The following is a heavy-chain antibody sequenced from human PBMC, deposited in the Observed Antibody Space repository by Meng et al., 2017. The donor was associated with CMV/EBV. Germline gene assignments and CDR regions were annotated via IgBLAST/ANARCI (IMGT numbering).Heavy chain of an antibody. CDR1: GFTFDDYT. J-gene: IGHJ6*02. Sequence: GESLKISCAASGFTFDDYTMHWVRQAPGKGLEWVSLISWDGGSTYYADSVKGRFTISRDNSKNSLYLQMNSLRTEDTALYYCAKDMGNPRGHYYGIDVWGQGTTVTVSS. V-gene: IGHV3-43*01. CDR3: AKDMGNPRGHYYGIDV. D-gene: IGHD7-27*01. CDR2: ISWDGGST.